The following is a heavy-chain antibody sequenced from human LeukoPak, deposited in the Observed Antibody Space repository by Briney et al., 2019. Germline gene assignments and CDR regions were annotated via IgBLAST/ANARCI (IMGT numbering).Heavy chain of an antibody. CDR3: ARGSHQPLLKYYYYYMDV. Sequence: PSETLSLTCAVSGGSFSGYYWSWIRQPPGKGLEWIGEINHSGSTNYNPSLKSRVTISVDTSKNQFSLKLSSVTAADTAVYYCARGSHQPLLKYYYYYMDVWGKGTTVTVSS. J-gene: IGHJ6*03. D-gene: IGHD2-21*02. CDR2: INHSGST. CDR1: GGSFSGYY. V-gene: IGHV4-34*01.